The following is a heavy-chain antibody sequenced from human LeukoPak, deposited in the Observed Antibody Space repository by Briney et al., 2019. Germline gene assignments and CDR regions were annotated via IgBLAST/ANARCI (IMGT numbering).Heavy chain of an antibody. J-gene: IGHJ4*02. CDR1: GFTFSNYW. CDR2: INSDGSTT. V-gene: IGHV3-74*01. D-gene: IGHD3/OR15-3a*01. Sequence: PGGSLRLSCAASGFTFSNYWMHGVRQAPGEGLVWVSRINSDGSTTIYADSVKGRFTISRDNAKNTLYLQINSLRAEDTAVYYCARDFWSAYSPLNYWGQGTPVTVSS. CDR3: ARDFWSAYSPLNY.